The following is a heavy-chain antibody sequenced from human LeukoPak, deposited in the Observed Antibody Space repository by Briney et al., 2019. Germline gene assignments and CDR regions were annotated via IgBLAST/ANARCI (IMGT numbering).Heavy chain of an antibody. CDR3: ARGYYHAFDI. Sequence: GGSLRLSYVVSGFTFSDYYMFWIRQAPGKRLEWLSYISSSGARIYSADSVKDRFTSSRDNAKNSLSLQLNSLRAEDTAMYFCARGYYHAFDIWGQGTMVTVSS. CDR1: GFTFSDYY. D-gene: IGHD2/OR15-2a*01. V-gene: IGHV3-11*01. CDR2: ISSSGARI. J-gene: IGHJ3*02.